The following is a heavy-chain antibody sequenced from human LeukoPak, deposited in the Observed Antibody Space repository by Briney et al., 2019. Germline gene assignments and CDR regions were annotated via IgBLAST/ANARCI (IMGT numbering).Heavy chain of an antibody. CDR3: TRQADCSGGSCYSSDAFDI. D-gene: IGHD2-15*01. CDR2: IRSKANSYAT. CDR1: GFTFSGSA. V-gene: IGHV3-73*01. Sequence: GGSLKLSCAASGFTFSGSAMHWVRQASGKGLEWVGRIRSKANSYATAYAASVKGRFTISRDDSKNTAYLQMNGLKTEDTAVYYCTRQADCSGGSCYSSDAFDIWGQGTMVTVSS. J-gene: IGHJ3*02.